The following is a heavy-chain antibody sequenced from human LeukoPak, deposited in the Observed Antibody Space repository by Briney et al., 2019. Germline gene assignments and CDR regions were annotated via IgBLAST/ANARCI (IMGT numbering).Heavy chain of an antibody. D-gene: IGHD3-9*01. CDR2: IYTSGST. CDR3: ARDPVGRYFDWLSPGDYYYYMDV. Sequence: SETLSLACTVSGGSISSGSYYWRWIRQPAGKGLEWIGRIYTSGSTNYNPSRKSRVTISVDTSKNQFSLKLSSVTAADTAVYYCARDPVGRYFDWLSPGDYYYYMDVWGKGTTVTVSS. V-gene: IGHV4-61*02. J-gene: IGHJ6*03. CDR1: GGSISSGSYY.